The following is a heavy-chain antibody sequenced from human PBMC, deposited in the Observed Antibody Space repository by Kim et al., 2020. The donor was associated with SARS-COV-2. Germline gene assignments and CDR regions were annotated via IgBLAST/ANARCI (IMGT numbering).Heavy chain of an antibody. CDR2: ISPGGHST. D-gene: IGHD1-26*01. J-gene: IGHJ4*02. Sequence: GGSLRLSCAASGFPFNTYEMTWGRQAPGKGLEWVSSISPGGHSTYYADSVKGRFTISRDNSKDALYLQMNRLRAEDTAIYYCAKGSLFDWWGQGTQVIVSS. CDR1: GFPFNTYE. CDR3: AKGSLFDW. V-gene: IGHV3-23*01.